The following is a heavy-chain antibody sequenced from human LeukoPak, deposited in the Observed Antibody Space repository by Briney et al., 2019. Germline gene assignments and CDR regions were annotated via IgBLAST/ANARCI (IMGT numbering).Heavy chain of an antibody. Sequence: ASVKVSCKASGYTFTSYGISCVRQAPGQGLEWMGWISAYNGNTNYAQKLQGRVTMTTDTSTSTAYMELRSLRSDDTAVYYCARDHYYDILTGYYPPLYYGMDVWGKGTTVTVSS. CDR1: GYTFTSYG. V-gene: IGHV1-18*04. CDR3: ARDHYYDILTGYYPPLYYGMDV. D-gene: IGHD3-9*01. CDR2: ISAYNGNT. J-gene: IGHJ6*04.